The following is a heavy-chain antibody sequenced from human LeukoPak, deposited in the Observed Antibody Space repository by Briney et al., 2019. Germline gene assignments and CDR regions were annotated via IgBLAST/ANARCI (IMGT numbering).Heavy chain of an antibody. CDR2: IYHSGST. J-gene: IGHJ4*02. CDR3: ASSPVRGYSGYDYGNFDY. CDR1: GASISSGGYY. V-gene: IGHV4-30-2*01. Sequence: SQTLSLTCTVSGASISSGGYYWSWIRQPPGKGLEWIGYIYHSGSTYYSPSLESRVTISVDRSKNQFSLKLSSVTAADTAVYYCASSPVRGYSGYDYGNFDYWGQGTLVTVSS. D-gene: IGHD5-12*01.